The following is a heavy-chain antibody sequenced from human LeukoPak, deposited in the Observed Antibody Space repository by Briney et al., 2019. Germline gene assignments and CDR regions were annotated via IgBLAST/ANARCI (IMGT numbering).Heavy chain of an antibody. CDR1: GLTLSSYA. D-gene: IGHD3-22*01. Sequence: PGGSLRLSCAASGLTLSSYATSWVRQAPGKGLEWVSAISGSGGSTYYADSVKGRFTISRDNSKNTLYLQMNSLRADVTAVYYDATGTGIVVGFATFDYWGQGTLVTVSS. V-gene: IGHV3-23*01. J-gene: IGHJ4*02. CDR2: ISGSGGST. CDR3: ATGTGIVVGFATFDY.